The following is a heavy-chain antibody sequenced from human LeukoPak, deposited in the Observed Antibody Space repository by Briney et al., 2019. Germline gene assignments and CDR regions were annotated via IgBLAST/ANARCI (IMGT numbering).Heavy chain of an antibody. CDR2: ISNGGAGT. J-gene: IGHJ4*02. Sequence: PGESLGLSCAASGFNFRSHAMSWVRQAPGKGLEWVSVISNGGAGTYYADSVKGRFTISRDNSKSTLYLQMSSVRAEDTAVYYCAKDHGTNVYDPFDYWGQGTLVTVSS. CDR1: GFNFRSHA. CDR3: AKDHGTNVYDPFDY. D-gene: IGHD2-8*01. V-gene: IGHV3-23*01.